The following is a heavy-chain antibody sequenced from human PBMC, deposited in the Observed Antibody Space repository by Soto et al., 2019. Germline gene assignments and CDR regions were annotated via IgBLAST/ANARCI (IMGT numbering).Heavy chain of an antibody. CDR1: GGSISSYY. Sequence: SETLSLTCTVSGGSISSYYWSWIRQPPGKGLEWIGYIYYSGSTNYNPSLKSRVTISVDTSKNQFSLKLSSVTAADTAVYYCARDSGHRSPNWFDPWGQGTLVTVSS. D-gene: IGHD2-15*01. J-gene: IGHJ5*02. V-gene: IGHV4-59*01. CDR2: IYYSGST. CDR3: ARDSGHRSPNWFDP.